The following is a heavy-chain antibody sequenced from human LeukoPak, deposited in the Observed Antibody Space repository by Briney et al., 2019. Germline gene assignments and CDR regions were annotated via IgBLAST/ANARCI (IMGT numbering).Heavy chain of an antibody. CDR3: AKLLSNYGSWWFDP. Sequence: GGSLRLSCVVSGFTFSSYAMNWVRQAPGKGLEWVAVISYDGSNKYYADSVKGRFTISRDNSKNTLYLQMNSLRAEDTAVYYCAKLLSNYGSWWFDPWGQGTLVTVSS. J-gene: IGHJ5*02. CDR2: ISYDGSNK. CDR1: GFTFSSYA. V-gene: IGHV3-30-3*02. D-gene: IGHD3-10*01.